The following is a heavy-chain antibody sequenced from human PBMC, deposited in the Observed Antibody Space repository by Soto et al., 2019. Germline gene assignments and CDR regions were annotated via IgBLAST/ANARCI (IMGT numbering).Heavy chain of an antibody. CDR1: GDSVSSNSAA. V-gene: IGHV6-1*01. CDR2: TYYRSQWFY. CDR3: AREAQSSSSSEFDY. J-gene: IGHJ4*02. D-gene: IGHD6-6*01. Sequence: SQTLSLTCAISGDSVSSNSAAWNWIRQSPSRGLEWLGRTYYRSQWFYDYALSVKNRITIKSDTSKNQFSLQLNSVTPGDTAVYFCAREAQSSSSSEFDYWGQGTLVTVSS.